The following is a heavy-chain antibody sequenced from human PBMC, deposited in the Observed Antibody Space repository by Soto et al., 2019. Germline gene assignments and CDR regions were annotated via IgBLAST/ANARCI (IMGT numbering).Heavy chain of an antibody. V-gene: IGHV1-2*02. CDR2: MNPNTGGA. CDR3: AKVISTIGSKQWLAQTKHQALDY. Sequence: QVNLVQSGAEVKKPGASVKVSCKASGYNFNGYYIHWVRQAPGQGLEWMGWMNPNTGGANYAQKFQGQVIMTTDTSISTAYLELRSLTSDDTAVYYCAKVISTIGSKQWLAQTKHQALDYLGQGTLVTVSS. J-gene: IGHJ4*02. CDR1: GYNFNGYY. D-gene: IGHD6-19*01.